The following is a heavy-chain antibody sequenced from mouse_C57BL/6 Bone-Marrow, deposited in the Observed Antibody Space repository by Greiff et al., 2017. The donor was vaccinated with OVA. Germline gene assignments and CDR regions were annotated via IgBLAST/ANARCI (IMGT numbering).Heavy chain of an antibody. Sequence: QVQLQQPGAELVMPGASVKLSCKASGYTFTSYWMHWVKQRPGQGLEWIGEIDPSDSYTNYNQKFKGKATLTADKSSSTVYMELSRLTSEDSAVYFCARHEAYYYGSSYYAMDYWGQGTSVTVSS. CDR1: GYTFTSYW. J-gene: IGHJ4*01. CDR2: IDPSDSYT. D-gene: IGHD1-1*01. V-gene: IGHV1-69*01. CDR3: ARHEAYYYGSSYYAMDY.